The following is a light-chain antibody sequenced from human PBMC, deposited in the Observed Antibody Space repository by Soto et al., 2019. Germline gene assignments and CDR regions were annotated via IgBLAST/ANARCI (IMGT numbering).Light chain of an antibody. J-gene: IGKJ1*01. CDR3: QQYNTFST. CDR2: DVS. V-gene: IGKV1-5*01. CDR1: QTISSW. Sequence: DIQMTQSPSTLSASVGDRVTITCRASQTISSWLAWYQQKPGKAPKLLIYDVSSLESGVPSRFSGSGSGTEFTLNISSLQPDDFATYYCQQYNTFSTFGQGTKVDIK.